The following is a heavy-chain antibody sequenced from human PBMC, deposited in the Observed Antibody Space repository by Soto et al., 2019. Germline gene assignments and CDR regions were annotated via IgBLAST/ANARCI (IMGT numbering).Heavy chain of an antibody. CDR2: MNAKSGDT. CDR3: ARGNTFNYAGFDV. D-gene: IGHD3-16*01. V-gene: IGHV1-8*01. CDR1: GYTFSDFD. Sequence: QAHLEQSGAEVKRPGASVKVSCKASGYTFSDFDINWLRQASGQGPEWMGWMNAKSGDTFFAQRFQGKFNMTGDTSLSTAYMEVGSLTSDDTAMYYCARGNTFNYAGFDVWGQGTTVAVSS. J-gene: IGHJ6*02.